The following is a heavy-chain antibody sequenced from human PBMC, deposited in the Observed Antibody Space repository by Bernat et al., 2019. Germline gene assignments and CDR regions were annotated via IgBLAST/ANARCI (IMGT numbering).Heavy chain of an antibody. V-gene: IGHV1-3*01. J-gene: IGHJ3*02. CDR1: GYTFTSYA. Sequence: QVHLVQSGAEVKKPGASVKVSCKASGYTFTSYAMHWVRQAPGQRLEWMGWINAGNGNTKYSQKFQGRVTITRDTSASTAYMELSSLRSEDTAVYYCARDRYCSGGSCSDAFDIWGQGTMVTVSS. D-gene: IGHD2-15*01. CDR2: INAGNGNT. CDR3: ARDRYCSGGSCSDAFDI.